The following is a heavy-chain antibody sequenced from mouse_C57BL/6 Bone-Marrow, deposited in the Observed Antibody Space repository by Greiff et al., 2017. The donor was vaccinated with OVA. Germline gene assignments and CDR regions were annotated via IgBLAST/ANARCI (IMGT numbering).Heavy chain of an antibody. CDR2: IDPENGDT. Sequence: VQLQQSGAELVRPGASVKLSCTASGFTINDDYMHWVKQRPEQGLEWIGWIDPENGDTEYASKFQGKATITADTSSNTAYLQLSSLTSEDTAVYYCTVDGYYVGAMDYWGQGTSVTVSS. CDR1: GFTINDDY. D-gene: IGHD2-3*01. CDR3: TVDGYYVGAMDY. V-gene: IGHV14-4*01. J-gene: IGHJ4*01.